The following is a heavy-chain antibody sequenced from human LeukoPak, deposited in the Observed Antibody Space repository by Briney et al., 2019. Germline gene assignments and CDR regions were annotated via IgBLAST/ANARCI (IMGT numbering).Heavy chain of an antibody. V-gene: IGHV3-74*01. J-gene: IGHJ5*02. CDR3: ARDHSSSSWPLRWFDP. CDR2: INADGSRT. Sequence: PGGSLRLSCAASGFGFSAYWMHWVRQAPGKGLVWVSRINADGSRTTYADSVKGRFTISRDNAKNTLYLQMNSLRAEDTAVYYCARDHSSSSWPLRWFDPWGQGTLVTVSS. D-gene: IGHD6-13*01. CDR1: GFGFSAYW.